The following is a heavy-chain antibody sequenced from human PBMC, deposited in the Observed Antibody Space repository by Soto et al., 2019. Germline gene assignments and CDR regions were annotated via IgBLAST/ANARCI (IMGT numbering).Heavy chain of an antibody. CDR3: RVYKLGFGGTGY. V-gene: IGHV4-61*01. Sequence: QVQVQESGPGLVKPSETLSLTCAVSGVSVTSDSHHFVWIRQPPGKGLEWIGQTGSTNYNPSLRSRISISLDTSKNQFSLNLSSVTSADTAVYYCRVYKLGFGGTGYCGQGTLVTISS. J-gene: IGHJ4*02. CDR2: QTGST. D-gene: IGHD1-26*01. CDR1: GVSVTSDSHH.